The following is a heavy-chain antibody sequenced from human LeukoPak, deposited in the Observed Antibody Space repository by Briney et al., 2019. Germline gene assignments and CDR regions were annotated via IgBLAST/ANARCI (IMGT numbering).Heavy chain of an antibody. CDR2: IKQDGSER. CDR3: ATGAGCGY. Sequence: GGSLRLSCAASGFTFNKYAMSWVRQAPGKGLEWVANIKQDGSERNYVDSVKGRFTIARDNAKNSLYLQMNTLRDEDAAVYYCATGAGCGYWGQGTLVTVSS. CDR1: GFTFNKYA. J-gene: IGHJ4*02. V-gene: IGHV3-7*03. D-gene: IGHD6-19*01.